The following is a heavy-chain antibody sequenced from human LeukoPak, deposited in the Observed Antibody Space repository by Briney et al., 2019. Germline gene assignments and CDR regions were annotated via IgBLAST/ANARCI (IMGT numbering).Heavy chain of an antibody. Sequence: SETLSLTCTVSGYSISSGYYWSWIRQPAGKGLEWIGRIYTSGSTNYNPSLKSRVTMSVDTSKNQFSLKLSSVTAADTAVYYCARERGRPSGWYNYYYYMDVWGKGTTVTISS. CDR3: ARERGRPSGWYNYYYYMDV. D-gene: IGHD6-19*01. V-gene: IGHV4-4*07. CDR1: GYSISSGYY. CDR2: IYTSGST. J-gene: IGHJ6*03.